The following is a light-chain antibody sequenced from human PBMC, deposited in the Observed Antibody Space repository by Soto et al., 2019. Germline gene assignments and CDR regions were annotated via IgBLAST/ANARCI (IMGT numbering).Light chain of an antibody. J-gene: IGLJ1*01. Sequence: QSALTQPASVSGSPGQSITISCTGTSRDVGSSNLASWYQQHPGKAPKLIIYEGSRRPSGVSGRFSGSKSGNTASLTISGLQAEDEADYYCCSFADSSTFYVFGTGTKVTVL. CDR3: CSFADSSTFYV. V-gene: IGLV2-23*01. CDR1: SRDVGSSNL. CDR2: EGS.